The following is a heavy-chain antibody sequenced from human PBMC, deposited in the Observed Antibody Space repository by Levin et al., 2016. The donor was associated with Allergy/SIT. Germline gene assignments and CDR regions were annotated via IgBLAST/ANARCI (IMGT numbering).Heavy chain of an antibody. V-gene: IGHV3-23*01. CDR1: GFTFSSYA. Sequence: GGSLRLSCTASGFTFSSYAMSWVRQAPGKGLEWVSVISDSGGSTYYADSVKGHFTISRDNSKNTLHLQMNSLRAEDTAVYYCAKDLYVTIFPKNLFDYWGQGTLVTVSS. J-gene: IGHJ4*02. D-gene: IGHD3-3*01. CDR3: AKDLYVTIFPKNLFDY. CDR2: ISDSGGST.